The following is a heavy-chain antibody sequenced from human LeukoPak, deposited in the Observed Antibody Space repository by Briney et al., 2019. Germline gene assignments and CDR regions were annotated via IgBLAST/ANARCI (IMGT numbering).Heavy chain of an antibody. CDR3: ARADIVGYYMDV. CDR2: INPNSGGT. Sequence: GASVKVSCKASGYTFTGYYMHWVRQAPGQGLEWMGWINPNSGGTNYAQEFQGRVTMTRDTSISTAYMELSRLRSDDTAVYYCARADIVGYYMDVWGKGTTVTVSS. D-gene: IGHD5-12*01. V-gene: IGHV1-2*02. J-gene: IGHJ6*03. CDR1: GYTFTGYY.